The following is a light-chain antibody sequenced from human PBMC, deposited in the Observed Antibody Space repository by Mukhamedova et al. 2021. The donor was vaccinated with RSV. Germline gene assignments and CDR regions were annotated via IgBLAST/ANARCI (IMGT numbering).Light chain of an antibody. CDR3: QRGKV. V-gene: IGKV1-9*01. CDR2: DVS. J-gene: IGKJ2*01. Sequence: HKPGQAPKLLIYDVSTLQSGAPSRFSGSGSGTEFTLTISSLQPEDFATYYCQRGKVFGQGTRVEIK.